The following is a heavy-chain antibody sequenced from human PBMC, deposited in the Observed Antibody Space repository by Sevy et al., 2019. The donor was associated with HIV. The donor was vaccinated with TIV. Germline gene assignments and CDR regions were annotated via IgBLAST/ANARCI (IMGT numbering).Heavy chain of an antibody. Sequence: GESLKISCAASGFTFSSYWMTWVRQAPGKGLEWVATIKQDGGEKYYADSVKGRFTISRDNAKSSLYLQMHSLRAEDTAVYYCARVMITFGGVIAGDYYYMDVWGKGTTVTVSS. J-gene: IGHJ6*03. CDR2: IKQDGGEK. V-gene: IGHV3-7*01. CDR3: ARVMITFGGVIAGDYYYMDV. CDR1: GFTFSSYW. D-gene: IGHD3-16*02.